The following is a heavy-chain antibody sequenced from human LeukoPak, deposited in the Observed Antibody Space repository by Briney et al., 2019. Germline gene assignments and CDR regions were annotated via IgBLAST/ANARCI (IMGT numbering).Heavy chain of an antibody. CDR1: GGSISSNTYY. CDR2: IYYSGST. J-gene: IGHJ3*02. D-gene: IGHD2-15*01. CDR3: ASPTYCSGGSCYSFSLRDAFDI. Sequence: SETLSLTCTVSGGSISSNTYYWGWIRQPPGKGLEWIGSIYYSGSTYYNPSLKSRVTISVDTSKNQFSLKLSSVTATDTAVYYCASPTYCSGGSCYSFSLRDAFDIWGQGTMVTVSS. V-gene: IGHV4-39*01.